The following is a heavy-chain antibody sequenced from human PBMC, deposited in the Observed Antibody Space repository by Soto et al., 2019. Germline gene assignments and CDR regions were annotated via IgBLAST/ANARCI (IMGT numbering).Heavy chain of an antibody. J-gene: IGHJ4*02. Sequence: SETLSLTCTVSGGSISSSNYYWGWIRQPPGKGLEWIGSIYYSGSTYYNASLKSRVTISVDTSKNQFSLKLSSVTAADTAVYYCASIITMVRGVITPFDYWGQGTLVTVSS. V-gene: IGHV4-39*01. D-gene: IGHD3-10*01. CDR1: GGSISSSNYY. CDR3: ASIITMVRGVITPFDY. CDR2: IYYSGST.